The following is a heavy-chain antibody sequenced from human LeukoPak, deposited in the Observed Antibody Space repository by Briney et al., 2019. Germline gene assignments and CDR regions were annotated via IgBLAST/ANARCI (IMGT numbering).Heavy chain of an antibody. D-gene: IGHD5-12*01. J-gene: IGHJ6*02. CDR2: IKQDGSEK. CDR1: GFTFSSYW. CDR3: ARGASGYDPTDYYYGMDV. Sequence: GGSLRLSCAASGFTFSSYWMSWVRQAPGNGLEWVANIKQDGSEKYYVDSVKGRFTISRDNAKNSLYLQMNSLRAEDTAVYYCARGASGYDPTDYYYGMDVWGQGTTVTVSS. V-gene: IGHV3-7*01.